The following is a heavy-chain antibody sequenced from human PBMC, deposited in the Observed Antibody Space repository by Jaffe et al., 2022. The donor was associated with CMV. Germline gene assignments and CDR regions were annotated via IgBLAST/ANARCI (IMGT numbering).Heavy chain of an antibody. Sequence: EVQLLESGGGLVQPGGSLRLSCAASGFTFSSYAMSWVRQAPGKGLEWVSAISGSGGSTYYADSVKGRFTISRDNSKNTLYLQMNSLRAEDTAVYYCAISSSWYSFGGVDYWGQGTLVTVSS. V-gene: IGHV3-23*01. CDR1: GFTFSSYA. D-gene: IGHD6-13*01. J-gene: IGHJ4*02. CDR3: AISSSWYSFGGVDY. CDR2: ISGSGGST.